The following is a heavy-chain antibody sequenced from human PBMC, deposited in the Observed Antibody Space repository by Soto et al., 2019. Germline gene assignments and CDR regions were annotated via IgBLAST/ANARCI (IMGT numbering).Heavy chain of an antibody. Sequence: AAVKVSCKSSGYTFTSYGISWVRQAPGQGLEWMGWISAYNGNTNYAQKLQGRVTMTTDTSTSTAYMELRSLRSDDTAVYYCARLDTGADFHSHLAYRGQRTAVTVSA. CDR1: GYTFTSYG. J-gene: IGHJ4*02. CDR3: ARLDTGADFHSHLAY. D-gene: IGHD4-17*01. CDR2: ISAYNGNT. V-gene: IGHV1-18*04.